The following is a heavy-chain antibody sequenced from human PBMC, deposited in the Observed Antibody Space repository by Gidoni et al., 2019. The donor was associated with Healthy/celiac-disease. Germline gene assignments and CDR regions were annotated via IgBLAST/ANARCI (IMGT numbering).Heavy chain of an antibody. CDR1: GFTFCNAW. CDR2: NKSETDGGTT. Sequence: EVQLVESVGGLVKTGGFSRLSCPASGFTFCNAWMRWVRQAPGMGLEWVGRNKSETDGGTTDYAAPVKGRFTISRDDSKNTLYLQMNSLKTEDTAVYYCTTVQLVVGWFDPWGQGTLVTVSS. CDR3: TTVQLVVGWFDP. D-gene: IGHD6-13*01. J-gene: IGHJ5*02. V-gene: IGHV3-15*01.